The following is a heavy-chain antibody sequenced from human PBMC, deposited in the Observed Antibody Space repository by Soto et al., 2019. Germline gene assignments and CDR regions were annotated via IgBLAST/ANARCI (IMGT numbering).Heavy chain of an antibody. Sequence: QVQLVQSGAEVKKPGASVKVSCKASGYTFTSYAMHWVRQAPGQRLEWMGWINAGNGNTKYSQKFQGRVTITRDTSASTAYMELSSLRSEDTAVYYCARDLDILTVGEVWFDPCGQATLVTVSS. CDR3: ARDLDILTVGEVWFDP. CDR2: INAGNGNT. V-gene: IGHV1-3*01. J-gene: IGHJ5*02. CDR1: GYTFTSYA. D-gene: IGHD3-9*01.